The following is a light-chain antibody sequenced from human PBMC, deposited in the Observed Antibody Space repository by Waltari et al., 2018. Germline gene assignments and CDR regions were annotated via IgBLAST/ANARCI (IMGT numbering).Light chain of an antibody. CDR2: RSN. CDR3: AAWDDSLSLYV. J-gene: IGLJ1*01. V-gene: IGLV1-47*01. CDR1: SSHIGNNF. Sequence: QSVLTQPPSASGTPGQRVTISCSGSSSHIGNNFVNWYQQLPGMAPKLLIYRSNQRPSGVPDRFPGSKSGTTASLAISGLRSEDEADYYCAAWDDSLSLYVFGTGTKVTVL.